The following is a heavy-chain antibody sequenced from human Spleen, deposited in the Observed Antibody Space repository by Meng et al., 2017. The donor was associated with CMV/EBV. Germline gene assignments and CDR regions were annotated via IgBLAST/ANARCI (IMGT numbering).Heavy chain of an antibody. V-gene: IGHV4-34*01. CDR2: INHRGST. D-gene: IGHD2-2*01. J-gene: IGHJ5*02. Sequence: YGVSVSRDYWTWIPQPPGKGLEWIGEINHRGSTNYNPSLKSRVTISVDTSNKRFSLKLRSVAAADTGLYYCARLVQYQLSLGAWWFDPWGQGTLVTVSS. CDR3: ARLVQYQLSLGAWWFDP. CDR1: GVSVSRDY.